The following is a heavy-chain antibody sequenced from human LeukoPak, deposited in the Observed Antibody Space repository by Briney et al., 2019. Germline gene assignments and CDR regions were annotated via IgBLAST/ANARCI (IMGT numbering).Heavy chain of an antibody. CDR2: IWYDGSNK. CDR3: ARNYYDSSGYYYPGDY. V-gene: IGHV3-33*01. CDR1: GFTFSSYG. J-gene: IGHJ4*02. Sequence: GGSLRLSCAGSGFTFSSYGMHWVRQAPGKGLEWVAVIWYDGSNKYYADFVKGRFTISRDNSKNTLYLQMNSLRAEDTAVYYYARNYYDSSGYYYPGDYWGQGTLVTVSS. D-gene: IGHD3-22*01.